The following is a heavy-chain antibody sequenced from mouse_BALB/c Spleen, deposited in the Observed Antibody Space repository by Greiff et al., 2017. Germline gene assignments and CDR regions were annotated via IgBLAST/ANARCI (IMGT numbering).Heavy chain of an antibody. CDR2: IYPGGGYT. J-gene: IGHJ1*01. CDR3: AREEVSYWYFDV. CDR1: GYTFTNYW. V-gene: IGHV1-63*02. D-gene: IGHD6-2*01. Sequence: VQLQQSGAELVRPGTSVKISCKASGYTFTNYWLGWVKQRPGHGLEWIGDIYPGGGYTNYNEKFKGKATLTADTSSSTAYMQLSSLTSEDSAVYFCAREEVSYWYFDVWGAGTTVTVSS.